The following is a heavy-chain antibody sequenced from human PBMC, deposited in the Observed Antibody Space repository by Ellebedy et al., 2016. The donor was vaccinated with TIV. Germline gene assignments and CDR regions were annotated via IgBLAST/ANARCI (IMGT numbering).Heavy chain of an antibody. J-gene: IGHJ3*02. CDR2: TNPHSGGT. Sequence: ASVKVSCKASGYTFTGYYMHWVRQAPGQGLEWMGWTNPHSGGTNYAQKFQGWVTMTRDTSISTAYMELSRLRSDATAVYYCARVTGSGWFDAFDIWGQGTLVTVSS. V-gene: IGHV1-2*04. CDR1: GYTFTGYY. CDR3: ARVTGSGWFDAFDI. D-gene: IGHD6-19*01.